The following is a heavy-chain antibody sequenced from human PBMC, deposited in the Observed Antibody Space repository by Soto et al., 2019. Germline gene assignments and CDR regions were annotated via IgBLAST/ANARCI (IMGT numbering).Heavy chain of an antibody. D-gene: IGHD4-17*01. CDR2: IYYSGGT. CDR1: GGSISSYY. J-gene: IGHJ6*02. V-gene: IGHV4-59*01. Sequence: SETLSLTCTVSGGSISSYYWSWIRQPPGKGLEWIGYIYYSGGTNYNPSLKSRVTISVDTSKNQFSLKLSSVTAADTAVYYCARDVVLGEDYGDYPNSYSGMDVWGQGTTVTVSS. CDR3: ARDVVLGEDYGDYPNSYSGMDV.